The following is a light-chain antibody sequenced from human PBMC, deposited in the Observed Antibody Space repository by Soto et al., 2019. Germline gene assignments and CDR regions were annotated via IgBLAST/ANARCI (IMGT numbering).Light chain of an antibody. Sequence: EVRLTLSTVTLSLSPGDSATRSCSAIQSVSSTYFAWYQQKPGQSPRLLIYGASSRATGIPDRFSGSGSGTDFTLTISRLEPEDFAVYYCQQYSSSPPLTFGGGTKVDI. V-gene: IGKV3-20*01. CDR2: GAS. CDR1: QSVSSTY. J-gene: IGKJ4*01. CDR3: QQYSSSPPLT.